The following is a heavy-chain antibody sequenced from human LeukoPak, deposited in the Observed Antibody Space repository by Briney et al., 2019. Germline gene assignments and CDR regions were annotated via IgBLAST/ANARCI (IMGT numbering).Heavy chain of an antibody. J-gene: IGHJ4*02. Sequence: ESGPTLLHPTPPLRLTFTVSGFSLSTSGMCVSWIRQPPGKALEWLALIDWDDDKYYSTSLKTRLTISKDTSKNQVVLTMTNMDPVDTATYYCARQRMTTVTTLPFDSWGQGILVTVSS. CDR2: IDWDDDK. V-gene: IGHV2-70*01. CDR1: GFSLSTSGMC. D-gene: IGHD4-17*01. CDR3: ARQRMTTVTTLPFDS.